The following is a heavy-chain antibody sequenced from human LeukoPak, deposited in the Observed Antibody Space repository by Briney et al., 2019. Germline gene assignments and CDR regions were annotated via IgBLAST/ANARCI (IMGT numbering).Heavy chain of an antibody. CDR2: ISSSGSTI. Sequence: PGGSLRLSCAASGFTFSSYEMNWVRQAPGKGLEWVSYISSSGSTIYYADSVKGRFTISRDNAKNSLYLQMNSLRAEDTAVYYCARGYFSSWYMNWFDPWGQGTLVTVSS. J-gene: IGHJ5*02. CDR3: ARGYFSSWYMNWFDP. D-gene: IGHD6-13*01. CDR1: GFTFSSYE. V-gene: IGHV3-48*03.